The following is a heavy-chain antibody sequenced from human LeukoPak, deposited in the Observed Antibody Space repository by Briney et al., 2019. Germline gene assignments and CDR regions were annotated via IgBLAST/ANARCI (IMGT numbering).Heavy chain of an antibody. CDR3: ARVYDFWSGYHDY. J-gene: IGHJ4*02. V-gene: IGHV4-38-2*02. D-gene: IGHD3-3*01. CDR2: IYHSGST. CDR1: GYSISSGYY. Sequence: SETLSLTCTVSGYSISSGYYWGWIRQPPGKGLEWIGSIYHSGSTYYNPSLKSRVTISVDTSKNQFSLKLSSVTGADTAVYYCARVYDFWSGYHDYWGQGTLVTVSS.